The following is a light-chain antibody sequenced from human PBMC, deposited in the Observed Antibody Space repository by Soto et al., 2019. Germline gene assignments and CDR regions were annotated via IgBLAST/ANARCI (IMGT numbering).Light chain of an antibody. CDR3: QQRSNWPGT. J-gene: IGKJ2*01. Sequence: EIVLTQSPATLSLSPRERATLSCRASQSLSSYLAWYQQKPGQAPRLLIYDASNRATGIPARFSGSGSGTDFTLTISSLEPEDFAVYYCQQRSNWPGTFGQGTKLEIK. V-gene: IGKV3-11*01. CDR1: QSLSSY. CDR2: DAS.